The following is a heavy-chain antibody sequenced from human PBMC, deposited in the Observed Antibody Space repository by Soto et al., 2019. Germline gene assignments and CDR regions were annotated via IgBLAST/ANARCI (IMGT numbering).Heavy chain of an antibody. CDR2: VNPDGSEK. CDR3: ARDSGSSWSNNHMAPVDY. D-gene: IGHD6-13*01. Sequence: PGGSLRLSCAVSGFTISTYWMLWVRQAPGKGLEWVASVNPDGSEKHYVGSVKGRFAISRDNAKNSMFLQMDSLRVEDTAVYYCARDSGSSWSNNHMAPVDYWGQGTLVTVSS. J-gene: IGHJ4*02. V-gene: IGHV3-7*05. CDR1: GFTISTYW.